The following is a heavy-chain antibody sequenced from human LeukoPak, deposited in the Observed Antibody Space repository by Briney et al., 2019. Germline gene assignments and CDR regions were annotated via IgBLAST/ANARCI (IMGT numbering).Heavy chain of an antibody. D-gene: IGHD4-23*01. CDR2: IHSGGTT. J-gene: IGHJ4*02. CDR1: GFAVTSNF. CDR3: AGSAVTNLDS. V-gene: IGHV3-66*01. Sequence: GGSLRLSCAASGFAVTSNFMSWVRQAPGKGLEWVSVIHSGGTTYYADSVKGRFTISRDIFKNALYLQMNSLRGDDTAVYYCAGSAVTNLDSWGQGNLVTVSS.